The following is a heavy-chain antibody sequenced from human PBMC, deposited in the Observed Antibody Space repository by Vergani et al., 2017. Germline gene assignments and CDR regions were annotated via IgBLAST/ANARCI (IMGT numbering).Heavy chain of an antibody. CDR1: GFTFSSYA. CDR2: ISYDGSNK. J-gene: IGHJ4*02. Sequence: QVQLVESGGGVVQPGRSLRLYCAASGFTFSSYAMHWVRQAPGKGLEWVAVISYDGSNKYSADSVKGRFTISRDNSKNTLYLQMNSLRAEETAVYYCARDAAQDPWGSSILFDYWGQGTLVTVSS. V-gene: IGHV3-30-3*01. D-gene: IGHD3-16*01. CDR3: ARDAAQDPWGSSILFDY.